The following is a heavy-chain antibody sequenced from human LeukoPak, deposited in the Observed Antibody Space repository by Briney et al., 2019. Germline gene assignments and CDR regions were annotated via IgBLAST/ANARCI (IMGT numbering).Heavy chain of an antibody. D-gene: IGHD4-17*01. V-gene: IGHV6-1*01. Sequence: SQTLSLTCAISGDSVSSNSAAWNWIRQSPSRGLGWLGRTYYRSKWYNDYAVSVKSRITINPDTAKNQFALQLNSVTPEDTAVYYCARGAPDYGDFDYWGQGTLVTVSS. CDR2: TYYRSKWYN. CDR1: GDSVSSNSAA. J-gene: IGHJ4*02. CDR3: ARGAPDYGDFDY.